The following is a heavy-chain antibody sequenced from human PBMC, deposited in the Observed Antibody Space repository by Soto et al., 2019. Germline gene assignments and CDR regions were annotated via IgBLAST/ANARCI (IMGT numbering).Heavy chain of an antibody. J-gene: IGHJ4*02. Sequence: QVQLQESGPGLVKPSQTLSLTCTVSGGSISSGDYYWSWIRQPAGKGLEWIGYIYYSGSTYYNPSLKSRVTISVDTSKNQFSLKLSSVTAADTAVYYCARASTVTTVNLDYWGQGTLVTVSS. CDR2: IYYSGST. V-gene: IGHV4-30-4*01. D-gene: IGHD4-17*01. CDR3: ARASTVTTVNLDY. CDR1: GGSISSGDYY.